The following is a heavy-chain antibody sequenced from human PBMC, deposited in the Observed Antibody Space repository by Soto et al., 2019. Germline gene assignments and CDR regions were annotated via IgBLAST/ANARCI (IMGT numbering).Heavy chain of an antibody. CDR3: ARRGPATTPGYGYYYYYYMDV. D-gene: IGHD5-12*01. J-gene: IGHJ6*03. CDR2: IYYSGST. CDR1: GGSISSSSYY. V-gene: IGHV4-39*01. Sequence: QLQLQESGPGLVKPSETLSLTCTVSGGSISSSSYYWGWIRQPPGKGLEWIGSIYYSGSTYYNPSLKSRVTISVDTSKNQFSLKLSSVTAADTAVYYCARRGPATTPGYGYYYYYYMDVWGKGTTVTVSS.